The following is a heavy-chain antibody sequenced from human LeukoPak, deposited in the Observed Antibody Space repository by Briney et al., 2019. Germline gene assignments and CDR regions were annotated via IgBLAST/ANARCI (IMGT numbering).Heavy chain of an antibody. D-gene: IGHD3-10*01. CDR1: GFTFSSYG. V-gene: IGHV3-30*18. Sequence: GGSLRLSCAASGFTFSSYGMHWVRQAPGKGLEWVAVISYDGSNKYYADSVKGRFTISRDNSKNTLYLQMNSLRAEDTAVYYCAKGPYYYFDYWGQGTLVTVSS. J-gene: IGHJ4*02. CDR3: AKGPYYYFDY. CDR2: ISYDGSNK.